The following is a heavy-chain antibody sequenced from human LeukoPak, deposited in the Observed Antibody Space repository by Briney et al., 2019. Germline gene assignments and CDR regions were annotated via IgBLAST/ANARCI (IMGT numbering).Heavy chain of an antibody. J-gene: IGHJ5*01. V-gene: IGHV5-51*01. CDR3: ARHQYYYDSSGNYGWFDS. D-gene: IGHD3-22*01. Sequence: GESLKISCKGSGFNFTAYWIAWVRQMPGKGLEWMGISHPINSDTKYSPSFQGQVTISADKSSSTAYLQWNSLKASDTAMYYCARHQYYYDSSGNYGWFDSWGQGPLVPVSS. CDR2: SHPINSDT. CDR1: GFNFTAYW.